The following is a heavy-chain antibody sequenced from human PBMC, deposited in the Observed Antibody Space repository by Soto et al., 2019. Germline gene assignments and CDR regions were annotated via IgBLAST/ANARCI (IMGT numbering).Heavy chain of an antibody. J-gene: IGHJ6*02. CDR3: VRDWSGNTCPCMDV. CDR2: IGGSDGKT. CDR1: GFTFNNYA. Sequence: PGGSLRLSCAASGFTFNNYAMTWVRQAPGKGLEWVSTIGGSDGKTYYSDSVKGRFTISRDNSRNSLYLQMDSLRAEDTALYYCVRDWSGNTCPCMDVWGQGTTVTVSS. D-gene: IGHD3-3*01. V-gene: IGHV3-23*01.